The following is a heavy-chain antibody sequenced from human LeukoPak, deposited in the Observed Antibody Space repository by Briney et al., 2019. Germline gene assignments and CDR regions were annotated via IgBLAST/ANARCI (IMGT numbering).Heavy chain of an antibody. Sequence: SVKVSCKASGGTFSSYTISWVRQAPGQGLEWMGRIIPILGITNYAQKFQGRVAITAVKSTSTAYMELSSLRSEDTAVYYCARDVGGCSGGSCLYYFDYWGQGTLVTVSS. CDR3: ARDVGGCSGGSCLYYFDY. V-gene: IGHV1-69*04. J-gene: IGHJ4*02. CDR2: IIPILGIT. CDR1: GGTFSSYT. D-gene: IGHD2-15*01.